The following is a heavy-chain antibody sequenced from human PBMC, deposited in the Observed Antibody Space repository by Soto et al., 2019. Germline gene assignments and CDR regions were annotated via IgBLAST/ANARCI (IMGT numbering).Heavy chain of an antibody. D-gene: IGHD2-8*01. CDR2: ISSGGSTI. Sequence: GGPLRLSCATSGFTFSRHRMNWVRQAPGKGLDWVSYISSGGSTIYYADSVKGRFTISRDNAKNSLYLKMNSLRAEDTAVFYFARSNAYGLRDPDYWGQGTVVPVSS. CDR3: ARSNAYGLRDPDY. J-gene: IGHJ4*02. CDR1: GFTFSRHR. V-gene: IGHV3-48*01.